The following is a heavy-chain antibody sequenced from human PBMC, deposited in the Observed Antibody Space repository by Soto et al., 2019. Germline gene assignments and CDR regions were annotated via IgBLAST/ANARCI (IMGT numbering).Heavy chain of an antibody. J-gene: IGHJ5*01. V-gene: IGHV4-59*01. CDR1: GGSINNYY. Sequence: QVQLQESGPGLVKSSETLSLTCTVSGGSINNYYWTWIRKPPGKGLVWIGYVYYTGSTSYNPSLICRVSVSPESAMNQFSLTLNSVTAEDTSMKFCAPYPPPNMSYDSSPLWFDSSRQATVVAVSS. D-gene: IGHD3-22*01. CDR3: APYPPPNMSYDSSPLWFDS. CDR2: VYYTGST.